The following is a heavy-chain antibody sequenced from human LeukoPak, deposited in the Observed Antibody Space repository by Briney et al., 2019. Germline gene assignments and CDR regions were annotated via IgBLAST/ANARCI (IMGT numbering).Heavy chain of an antibody. J-gene: IGHJ6*02. CDR3: ATLSDRNFYYSYGLDV. Sequence: GSLRLSCAASGFTFSQYWMSWVRQAPGKGLEWVANIKHDGSEKQDGSEKNYVDSVKGRFTISRDNAKNSLYLQMNSLRAEDTAVYYCATLSDRNFYYSYGLDVWGQGTTVTVS. D-gene: IGHD1-14*01. CDR2: IKHDGSEKQDGSEK. CDR1: GFTFSQYW. V-gene: IGHV3-7*01.